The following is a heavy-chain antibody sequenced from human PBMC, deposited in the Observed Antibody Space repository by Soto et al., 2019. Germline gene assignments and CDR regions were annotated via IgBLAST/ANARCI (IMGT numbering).Heavy chain of an antibody. D-gene: IGHD6-13*01. V-gene: IGHV4-4*02. CDR1: GGSISTSNW. CDR3: ARARATIAAAAIFDC. CDR2: VYRTGST. J-gene: IGHJ4*02. Sequence: QVQLQESGPGLVKPSGTLSLTCAVSGGSISTSNWWSWVRQPPGKGLEWIGEVYRTGSTNYNPSLERRVIVPXXXSXXQFSLKLTSVTAADTAVYYCARARATIAAAAIFDCWGQGTLVTVSS.